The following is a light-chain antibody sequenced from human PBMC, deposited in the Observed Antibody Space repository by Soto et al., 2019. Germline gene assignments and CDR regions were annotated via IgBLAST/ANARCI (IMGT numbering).Light chain of an antibody. CDR1: RSDVGTYNY. Sequence: QSALTQPASVSGSPGQSITISCTGTRSDVGTYNYVSWYQHRPGKAPKLMIYDVSYRASGVSNRLSGSKSANTASQTISRLQAEYEANYYCSSYTTSNTPVFGGGTKRTGL. V-gene: IGLV2-14*01. J-gene: IGLJ3*02. CDR3: SSYTTSNTPV. CDR2: DVS.